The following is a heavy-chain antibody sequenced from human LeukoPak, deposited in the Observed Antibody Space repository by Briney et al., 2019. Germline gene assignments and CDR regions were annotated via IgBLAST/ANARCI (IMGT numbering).Heavy chain of an antibody. D-gene: IGHD6-19*01. CDR1: GFTFSTYA. Sequence: GGSLRLSCAASGFTFSTYAMSWVRQASGKGLEWVSGISGSGGSTYYADSVKGRFTISRDNSKNTLYLQMNSLRVEDTAVYYCAKIGIAVLATGDWGQGTLVTVSS. V-gene: IGHV3-23*01. J-gene: IGHJ4*02. CDR3: AKIGIAVLATGD. CDR2: ISGSGGST.